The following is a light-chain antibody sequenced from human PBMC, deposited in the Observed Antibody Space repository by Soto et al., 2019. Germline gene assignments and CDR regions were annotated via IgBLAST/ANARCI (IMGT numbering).Light chain of an antibody. V-gene: IGLV2-14*01. Sequence: QSVLTQPGSVSGSPGQSITISCTGTSRDVGGYNYVSWYQQHPGKGPKLMIYEVTNRPSGVSTRFSGSKSGNTASLTITGLQAEDEADYYCCSFTSGNTAYVFGTGTKVTVL. J-gene: IGLJ1*01. CDR2: EVT. CDR3: CSFTSGNTAYV. CDR1: SRDVGGYNY.